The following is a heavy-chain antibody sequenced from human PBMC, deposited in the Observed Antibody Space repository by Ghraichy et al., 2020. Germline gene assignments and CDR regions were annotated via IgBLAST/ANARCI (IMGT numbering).Heavy chain of an antibody. CDR3: ATITRRSHLRKSVNFDY. J-gene: IGHJ4*02. D-gene: IGHD3-3*01. CDR2: IIPIFGTA. V-gene: IGHV1-69*13. Sequence: SVKVSCKASGGTFSSYAISWVRQAPGQGLEWMGGIIPIFGTANYAQKFQGRVTITADESTSTAYMELSSLRSEDTAVYYCATITRRSHLRKSVNFDYWGQGTLVTVSS. CDR1: GGTFSSYA.